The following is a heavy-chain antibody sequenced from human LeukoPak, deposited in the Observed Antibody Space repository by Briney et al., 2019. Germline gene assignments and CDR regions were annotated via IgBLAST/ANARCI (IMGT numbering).Heavy chain of an antibody. V-gene: IGHV4-39*07. J-gene: IGHJ5*02. CDR3: TREQIGYCSSTSCYTSWFDP. D-gene: IGHD2-2*02. Sequence: SETLSLTCTVSGGSISSSIYYWGWIRQPPGKGLEWIGSIYYSGSTYYNPSLKSRVTISVDTSKNQFSLKLSSVTAADTAVYYCTREQIGYCSSTSCYTSWFDPWGQGTLVTVSS. CDR1: GGSISSSIYY. CDR2: IYYSGST.